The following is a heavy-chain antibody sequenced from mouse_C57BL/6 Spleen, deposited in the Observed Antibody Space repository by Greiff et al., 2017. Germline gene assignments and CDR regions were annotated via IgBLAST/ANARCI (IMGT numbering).Heavy chain of an antibody. V-gene: IGHV1-50*01. D-gene: IGHD2-5*01. CDR2: IDPSDSYT. Sequence: QVQLQQPGAELVKPGASVKLSCTASGYTFTSYWMQWVKQRPGQGLEWIGEIDPSDSYTNYNQRFKGKATLTVDTSASTAYMHLSSLTSEDSAVYYCARHYSNPFDYWGQGTTLTVSS. J-gene: IGHJ2*01. CDR1: GYTFTSYW. CDR3: ARHYSNPFDY.